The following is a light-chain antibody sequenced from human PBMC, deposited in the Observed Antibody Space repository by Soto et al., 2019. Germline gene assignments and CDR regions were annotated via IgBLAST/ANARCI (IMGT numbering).Light chain of an antibody. CDR3: QQYGSSPRA. Sequence: SVLALSPGTLTLSPGESATLSCRASQSVSSSFLAWYQQKAGQAPRLLIYGASRRATGVPDRFSGSGSGTDFTLTISRLEPEDFAVFYCQQYGSSPRAFGQGTKVDI. CDR1: QSVSSSF. J-gene: IGKJ1*01. CDR2: GAS. V-gene: IGKV3-20*01.